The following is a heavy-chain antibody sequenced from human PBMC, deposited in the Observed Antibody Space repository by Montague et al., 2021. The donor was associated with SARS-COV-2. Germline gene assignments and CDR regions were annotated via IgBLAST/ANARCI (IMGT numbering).Heavy chain of an antibody. V-gene: IGHV4-34*01. Sequence: SETLSLTCAVYGGSFRGYYWYWIRQPPGRGLEWIGEINDSGSTAYNPSLKSRGITSVDTSKNQFSLMLTSLTAADTAMYYCARSLFYYDPRGYPSGGRWVDPWGQGTLVIVSS. CDR3: ARSLFYYDPRGYPSGGRWVDP. CDR1: GGSFRGYY. J-gene: IGHJ5*02. CDR2: INDSGST. D-gene: IGHD3-22*01.